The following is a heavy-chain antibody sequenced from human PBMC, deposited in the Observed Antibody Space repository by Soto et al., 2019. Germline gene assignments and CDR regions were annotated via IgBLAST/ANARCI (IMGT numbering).Heavy chain of an antibody. CDR3: ARQHTVRGVIMSDFDD. Sequence: GESLKISCKGSGYSFTSYWISWVRQMPGKGLEWMGRIDPSDSYTNYSPSFQGHVTISADKSISTAYLQWSSLKASDTAMYYCARQHTVRGVIMSDFDDWGQGTLVTVSS. D-gene: IGHD3-10*01. CDR2: IDPSDSYT. V-gene: IGHV5-10-1*01. J-gene: IGHJ4*02. CDR1: GYSFTSYW.